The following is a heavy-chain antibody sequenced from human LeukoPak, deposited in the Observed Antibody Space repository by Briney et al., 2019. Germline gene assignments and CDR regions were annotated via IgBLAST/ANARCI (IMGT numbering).Heavy chain of an antibody. CDR1: GFTFSSHE. CDR3: ARLGYCSSTSCRYYYYGMDV. D-gene: IGHD2-2*01. J-gene: IGHJ6*04. CDR2: ISSSGSTI. V-gene: IGHV3-48*03. Sequence: PGGSLRLSCAASGFTFSSHEMNWVRQAPGKGLEWVSYISSSGSTIYYADSVKGRFTISRDNAKNSLYLQMNSLRAEDTAVYYCARLGYCSSTSCRYYYYGMDVWGKGTTVTVSS.